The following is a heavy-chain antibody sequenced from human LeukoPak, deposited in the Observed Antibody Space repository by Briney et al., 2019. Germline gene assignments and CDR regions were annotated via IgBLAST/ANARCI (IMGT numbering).Heavy chain of an antibody. D-gene: IGHD1-26*01. CDR1: GFTFSSYG. V-gene: IGHV3-23*01. CDR3: AKLKTGATRQDY. Sequence: QPGGSLRLSCAASGFTFSSYGMSWVRQAPGKGLEWVSAISGSGGSTYYADSVKGRFTISRDNSKNTLYLQMNSLRAEDTAVYYCAKLKTGATRQDYWGQGTLVTVSS. J-gene: IGHJ4*02. CDR2: ISGSGGST.